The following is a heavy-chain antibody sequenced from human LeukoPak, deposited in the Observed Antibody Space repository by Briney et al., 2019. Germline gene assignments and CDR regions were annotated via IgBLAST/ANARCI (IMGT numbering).Heavy chain of an antibody. CDR1: GGSFSGYY. D-gene: IGHD1-14*01. V-gene: IGHV4-34*01. Sequence: SSETLSLTCAVYGGSFSGYYWSWIRQPPGKGLEWIGEINHSGSTNYNPSLKSRVTISVDTSKNQFSLKLSSLTAADTAVYYCAREVAGTPFIDYWGQGTLVTVSS. CDR2: INHSGST. CDR3: AREVAGTPFIDY. J-gene: IGHJ4*02.